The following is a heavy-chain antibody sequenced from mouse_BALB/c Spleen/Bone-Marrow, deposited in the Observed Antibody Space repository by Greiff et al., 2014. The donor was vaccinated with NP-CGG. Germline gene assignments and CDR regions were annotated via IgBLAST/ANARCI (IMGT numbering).Heavy chain of an antibody. V-gene: IGHV3-8*02. CDR3: ARGTGYYVDY. J-gene: IGHJ2*01. Sequence: EVQLQQSGPSLVKPSQTLSLTCSVTGDSITNAYWNWIRKFPGNKIDYMGYISYSGNTYYNPSLKSRISITRDTSKNQFYLQLNSVTTEDTATYCCARGTGYYVDYWGQGTTLTVSS. D-gene: IGHD3-3*01. CDR2: ISYSGNT. CDR1: GDSITNAY.